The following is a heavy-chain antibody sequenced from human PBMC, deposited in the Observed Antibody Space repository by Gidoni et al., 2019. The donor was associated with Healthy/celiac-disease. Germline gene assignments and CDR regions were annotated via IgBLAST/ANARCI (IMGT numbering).Heavy chain of an antibody. D-gene: IGHD2-2*01. CDR3: ASGDIVVVPAAKGGTHWYFDL. CDR1: GGSISSYS. J-gene: IGHJ2*01. V-gene: IGHV4-59*01. CDR2: IYYSGST. Sequence: QVQLQESGPGLVKPSETLSLTCTVPGGSISSYSWSWIRQPPGKGLEWIGYIYYSGSTNYNPSLKSRVTISVDTSKNQFSLKLSSVTAADTAVYYCASGDIVVVPAAKGGTHWYFDLWGRGTLVTVSS.